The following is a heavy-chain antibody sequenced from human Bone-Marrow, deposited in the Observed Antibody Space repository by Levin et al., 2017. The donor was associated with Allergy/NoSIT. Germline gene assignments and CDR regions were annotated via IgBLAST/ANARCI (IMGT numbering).Heavy chain of an antibody. CDR2: TNPGGGST. CDR3: VRGRTSTGAMDV. Sequence: VASVKVSCKASGHTFISYSLHWVRQAPGQGLEWIGRTNPGGGSTSYAQKFQGRVTMTRDTSTSTVYMELSSLRSEDTAVYYCVRGRTSTGAMDVWGQGTTVTVSS. CDR1: GHTFISYS. D-gene: IGHD2-2*01. V-gene: IGHV1-46*01. J-gene: IGHJ6*02.